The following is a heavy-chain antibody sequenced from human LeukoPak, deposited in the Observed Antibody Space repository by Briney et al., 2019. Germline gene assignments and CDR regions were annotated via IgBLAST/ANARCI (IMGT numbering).Heavy chain of an antibody. D-gene: IGHD3-10*01. V-gene: IGHV1-18*04. Sequence: ASVKVSCKASGYTFNSYGFNWVRQAPGQGLEWVGWISAYDGYTSYSQKLQDRVTMTTDASTTTAYLEVRSLRSDDTAAYYCARDHATYGSGGRYWGQGTPVTVSS. CDR1: GYTFNSYG. CDR2: ISAYDGYT. CDR3: ARDHATYGSGGRY. J-gene: IGHJ4*02.